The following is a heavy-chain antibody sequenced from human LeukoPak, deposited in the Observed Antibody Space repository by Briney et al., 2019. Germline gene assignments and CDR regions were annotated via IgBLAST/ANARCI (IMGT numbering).Heavy chain of an antibody. CDR3: AKEGAGILTGYVPIDY. CDR2: ISGSGGST. CDR1: GFTFSSYA. Sequence: QSGGSLRLSCAASGFTFSSYAMSWVRQAPGKGLEWVSAISGSGGSTYYADSVKGRFTISRDNSKNTLYLQMNSLRAEDTAVYYCAKEGAGILTGYVPIDYWGQGTLVTVSS. D-gene: IGHD3-9*01. J-gene: IGHJ4*02. V-gene: IGHV3-23*01.